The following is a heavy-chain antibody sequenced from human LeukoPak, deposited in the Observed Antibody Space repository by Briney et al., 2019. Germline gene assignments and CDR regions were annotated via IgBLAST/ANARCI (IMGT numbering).Heavy chain of an antibody. CDR1: GFTFSSYE. CDR2: ISSSGSTI. CDR3: AKGLIYEWFDY. V-gene: IGHV3-48*03. D-gene: IGHD5/OR15-5a*01. J-gene: IGHJ4*02. Sequence: PGGSLRLSCAASGFTFSSYEMNWVRQAPGKGLEWVSYISSSGSTIYYADSVKGRFTISRDNAKNSLYLQMNSLRAEDTAVYYCAKGLIYEWFDYWGQGTLVTVSS.